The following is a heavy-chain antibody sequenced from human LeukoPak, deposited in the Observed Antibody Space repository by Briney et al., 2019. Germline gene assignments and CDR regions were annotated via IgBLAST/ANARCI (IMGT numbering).Heavy chain of an antibody. V-gene: IGHV1-69*05. CDR3: ARGNDFWSGYYSGPIMDV. CDR2: IIPIFGTA. CDR1: GGTFSSYA. J-gene: IGHJ6*02. Sequence: ASVKVSCKASGGTFSSYAISWVRQAPGQGLEWMGGIIPIFGTANYAQKFQGRVTMTRDTSTSTVYMELSSLRSEDTAVYYCARGNDFWSGYYSGPIMDVWGQGTTVTVSS. D-gene: IGHD3-3*01.